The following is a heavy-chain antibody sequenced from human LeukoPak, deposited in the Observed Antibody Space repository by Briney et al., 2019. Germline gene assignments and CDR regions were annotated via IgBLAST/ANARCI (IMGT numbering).Heavy chain of an antibody. J-gene: IGHJ3*02. CDR1: GYTFTSYG. CDR2: ISAYNGNT. D-gene: IGHD5-18*01. V-gene: IGHV1-18*01. CDR3: ARDQRVPPDTAMGQEAFDI. Sequence: ASVKVSCKASGYTFTSYGISWVRQAPGQGLECMGWISAYNGNTNYAQKLQGRVTMTTDTSTSTAYMELRSLRSDDTAVYYCARDQRVPPDTAMGQEAFDIWGQGTMVTVSS.